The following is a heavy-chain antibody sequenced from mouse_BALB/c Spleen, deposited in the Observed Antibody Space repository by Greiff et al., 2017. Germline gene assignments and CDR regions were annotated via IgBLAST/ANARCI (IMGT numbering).Heavy chain of an antibody. V-gene: IGHV1-9*01. Sequence: QVQLQQSGAELMKPGASVKISCKATGYTFSSYWIEWVKQRPGHGLEWIGEILPGSGSTNYNEKFKGKATFTADTSSNTAHMQLSSLTSEDSAVYYCARLDYDSYAMDYWGQGTSVTVSS. D-gene: IGHD2-4*01. CDR1: GYTFSSYW. CDR3: ARLDYDSYAMDY. CDR2: ILPGSGST. J-gene: IGHJ4*01.